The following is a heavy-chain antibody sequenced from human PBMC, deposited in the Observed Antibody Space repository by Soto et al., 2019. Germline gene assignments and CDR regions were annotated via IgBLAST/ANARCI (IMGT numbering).Heavy chain of an antibody. D-gene: IGHD3-22*01. V-gene: IGHV4-34*01. CDR2: INHSGST. CDR3: ARLLRRTYYYDSSGYYRFDY. J-gene: IGHJ4*02. CDR1: GGSFSGYF. Sequence: ASETLSLTCAVYGGSFSGYFWSWIRQPPGKGLEWIGEINHSGSTNYNPSLKSRVTISVDTSKNQFSLKLSSVTAADTAVYYCARLLRRTYYYDSSGYYRFDYWGQGTLVTVSS.